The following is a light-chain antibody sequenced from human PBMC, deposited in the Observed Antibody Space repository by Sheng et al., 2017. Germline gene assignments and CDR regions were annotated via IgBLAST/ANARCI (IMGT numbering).Light chain of an antibody. CDR3: QQCGTSPRS. J-gene: IGKJ3*01. CDR2: SAS. V-gene: IGKV3-20*01. CDR1: QSVSGTY. Sequence: EIVLTQSPGTLSLSPGERATLSCRASQSVSGTYFAWYQQKPGQAPRLLIHSASTRATGIPDRFSGSGSGTDFTLTITRLEPEDFAVYYCQQCGTSPRSFGPGTKVDIK.